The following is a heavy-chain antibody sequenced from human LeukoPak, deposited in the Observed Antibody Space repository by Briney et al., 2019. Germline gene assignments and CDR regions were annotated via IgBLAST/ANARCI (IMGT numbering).Heavy chain of an antibody. D-gene: IGHD1-26*01. J-gene: IGHJ5*02. CDR3: ARERGADSAVNWFDP. Sequence: GASVKVSFTASGYTFSAYYMHWVRQAPGQGLEWVGRVNPNTGGTNYAQKFQGRVTMTRDTSISTAYMELSRLTSDDTAVYYCARERGADSAVNWFDPWGQGTLLTVSS. CDR1: GYTFSAYY. CDR2: VNPNTGGT. V-gene: IGHV1-2*06.